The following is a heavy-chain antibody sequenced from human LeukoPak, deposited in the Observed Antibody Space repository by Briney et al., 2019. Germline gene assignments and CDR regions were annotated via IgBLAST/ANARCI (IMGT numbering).Heavy chain of an antibody. J-gene: IGHJ4*02. CDR2: INHSGST. CDR1: GGSFSGYY. V-gene: IGHV4-34*01. Sequence: PSETLSLTCAVYGGSFSGYYWSWIRQPPGKGLEWIGEINHSGSTNYNPSLKSRVTISVDTSKNQFSLKLSSVTAADTAVYYCARGITYYYDSSGYYYWGQGTLVTVSS. CDR3: ARGITYYYDSSGYYY. D-gene: IGHD3-22*01.